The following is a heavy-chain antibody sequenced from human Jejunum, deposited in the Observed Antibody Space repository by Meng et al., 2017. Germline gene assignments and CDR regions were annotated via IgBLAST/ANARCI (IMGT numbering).Heavy chain of an antibody. J-gene: IGHJ4*02. V-gene: IGHV4-34*01. CDR2: VHPSGST. Sequence: LQQWGAGMLKPSETLSLTCAVYGGSSSGFYLSWIRQPPGKGLEWIGEVHPSGSTDYNPSLKSRLTISLDTSKNQFSLSLNSATAADTGIYYCTRGTDRAKSGDYWGQGTLVTVSS. D-gene: IGHD1-14*01. CDR1: GGSSSGFY. CDR3: TRGTDRAKSGDY.